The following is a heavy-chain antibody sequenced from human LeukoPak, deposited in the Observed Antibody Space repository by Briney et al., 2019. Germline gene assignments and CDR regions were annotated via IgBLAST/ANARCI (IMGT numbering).Heavy chain of an antibody. CDR1: GFTFSSYG. V-gene: IGHV3-30*03. CDR3: ARGLDGSGHDVFDI. Sequence: GGSLRLSCAASGFTFSSYGMHWVRQAPGKGLEWVAVISYDGSNKYYADSVKGRFTISRDNAKNSLYLQMNSLRAEDTAVYYCARGLDGSGHDVFDIWGQGTMVTVSS. D-gene: IGHD3-10*01. J-gene: IGHJ3*02. CDR2: ISYDGSNK.